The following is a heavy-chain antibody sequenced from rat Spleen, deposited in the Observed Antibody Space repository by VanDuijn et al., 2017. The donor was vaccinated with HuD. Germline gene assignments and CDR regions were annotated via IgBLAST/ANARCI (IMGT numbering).Heavy chain of an antibody. Sequence: EVQLQESGPGLVKPSQSLSLTCSVTGYSITRSYRWSWIRKFPGNKMEWIGHITYSGSTNDNPSLRSRISITRDTSKNQFFLQLNSVTTEDTATYYCARWGGGYFDFWGPGTMVTVSS. CDR1: GYSITRSY. V-gene: IGHV3-1*01. CDR2: ITYSGST. J-gene: IGHJ1*01. CDR3: ARWGGGYFDF. D-gene: IGHD1-11*01.